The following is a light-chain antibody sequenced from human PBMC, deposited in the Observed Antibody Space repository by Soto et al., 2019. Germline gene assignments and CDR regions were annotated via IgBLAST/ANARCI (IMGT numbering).Light chain of an antibody. V-gene: IGLV2-14*01. CDR1: SSDVGGYNF. J-gene: IGLJ1*01. CDR2: DVS. CDR3: SSHTSSSTPYV. Sequence: QSALTQPASVSGSPGQSITISCTGTSSDVGGYNFVSWYQQHPDKVPKLMIYDVSNRPSGVSNRFSGSKSGNTASLTISGLQAEDEADYYCSSHTSSSTPYVFGTGTKVTVL.